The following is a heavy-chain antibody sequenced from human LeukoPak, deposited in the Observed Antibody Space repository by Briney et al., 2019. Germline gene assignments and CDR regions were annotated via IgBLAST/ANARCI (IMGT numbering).Heavy chain of an antibody. CDR2: ISSSSSYI. V-gene: IGHV3-21*04. Sequence: GGSLRLSCAASGFTFSSYSMNWVRQAPGKGLEWVSSISSSSSYIYYADSVKGRFTISRDNSKNTLYLQMNSLRAEDTAVYYCAKATPRIAVAGTSWDYWGQGTLVTVSS. CDR3: AKATPRIAVAGTSWDY. CDR1: GFTFSSYS. J-gene: IGHJ4*02. D-gene: IGHD6-19*01.